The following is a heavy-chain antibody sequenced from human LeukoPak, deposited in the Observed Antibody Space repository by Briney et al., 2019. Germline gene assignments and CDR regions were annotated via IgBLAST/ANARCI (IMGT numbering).Heavy chain of an antibody. CDR3: ARVSQTRGGRGYFDY. CDR2: ISSSSSTI. CDR1: GFTFSSYS. J-gene: IGHJ4*02. D-gene: IGHD2-15*01. V-gene: IGHV3-48*01. Sequence: GGSLRLSCAASGFTFSSYSMYWVRQAPGKGLEWVSYISSSSSTIYYADSVKGRFTISRDNAKNSLYLQMNSLRAEDTAVYYCARVSQTRGGRGYFDYWGQGTLVTVSS.